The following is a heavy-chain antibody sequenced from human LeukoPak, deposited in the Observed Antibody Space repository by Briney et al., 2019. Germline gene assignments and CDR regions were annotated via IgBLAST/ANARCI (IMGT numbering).Heavy chain of an antibody. CDR1: GDSICGYY. D-gene: IGHD3-22*01. CDR2: IHYSGST. Sequence: PSETLSLTCTVSGDSICGYYWSWIRQPPGKGLDWIAYIHYSGSTNYSPSLRSRVTISVDTSKNQFSLKLSSVTAADTAVYYCARHTYYSDSSGYSNWFFDLWGRGTLVTVSS. J-gene: IGHJ2*01. CDR3: ARHTYYSDSSGYSNWFFDL. V-gene: IGHV4-59*08.